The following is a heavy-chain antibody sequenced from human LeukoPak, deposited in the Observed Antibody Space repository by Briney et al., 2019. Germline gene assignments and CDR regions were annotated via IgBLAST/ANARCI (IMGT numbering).Heavy chain of an antibody. V-gene: IGHV4-30-4*08. CDR3: ARDHHCSSTSCFSSWYYYGMDV. CDR1: GFTFSSYS. Sequence: LRLSCAASGFTFSSYSMNWVRQPPGKGLEWIGYIYYSGSTYYNPSLKSRVTISVDTSKNQFSLKLSSVTAADTAVYYCARDHHCSSTSCFSSWYYYGMDVWGQGTTVTVSS. D-gene: IGHD2-2*01. CDR2: IYYSGST. J-gene: IGHJ6*02.